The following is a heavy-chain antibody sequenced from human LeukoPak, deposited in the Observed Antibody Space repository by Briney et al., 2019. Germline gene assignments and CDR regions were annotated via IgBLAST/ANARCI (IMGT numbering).Heavy chain of an antibody. CDR2: IIPIFGTA. V-gene: IGHV1-69*05. D-gene: IGHD3-3*01. CDR1: GGTFSSYA. J-gene: IGHJ5*02. CDR3: AREAMPLEWLLYAPGDCGWFDP. Sequence: SVKVSCXASGGTFSSYAISWVRQARGQGLEWMGGIIPIFGTANYAQKFQGRVTITTDESTSTAYMELSSLRSEDTAVYYCAREAMPLEWLLYAPGDCGWFDPWGQGTLVTVSS.